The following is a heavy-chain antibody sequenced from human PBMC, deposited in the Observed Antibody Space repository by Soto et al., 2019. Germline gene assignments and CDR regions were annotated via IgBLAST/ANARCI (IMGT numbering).Heavy chain of an antibody. CDR3: ARGRYCLTGRCFPNWFDS. Sequence: QVHLLESGPGLVKPSQTLSLTCSVSGDSISTVDYFWAWIRQPPGQALELIGSIYKSTTTYYNPSVESRVATSLDTSKSQFALRVASVTAADTAVYFCARGRYCLTGRCFPNWFDSWGQGTLVTVSS. D-gene: IGHD2-15*01. V-gene: IGHV4-30-4*01. J-gene: IGHJ5*01. CDR1: GDSISTVDYF. CDR2: IYKSTTT.